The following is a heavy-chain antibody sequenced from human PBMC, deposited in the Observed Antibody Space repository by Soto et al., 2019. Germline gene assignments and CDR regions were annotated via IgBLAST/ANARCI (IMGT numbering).Heavy chain of an antibody. D-gene: IGHD3-16*02. CDR1: GGTFSSYA. CDR2: IIPIFGTA. CDR3: ARVEGVIPGLKEDYGMDV. V-gene: IGHV1-69*12. Sequence: QVQLVQSGAEVKKPGSSVKVSCKASGGTFSSYAISWVRQAPGQGLEWMGGIIPIFGTANYAQKFQGRVTITADESTSTAYMELSSLRSEDTAVYYCARVEGVIPGLKEDYGMDVWGQGTTVTVSS. J-gene: IGHJ6*02.